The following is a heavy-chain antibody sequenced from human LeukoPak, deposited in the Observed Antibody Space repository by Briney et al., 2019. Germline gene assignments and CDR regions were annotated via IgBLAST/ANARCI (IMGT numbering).Heavy chain of an antibody. V-gene: IGHV3-43*01. J-gene: IGHJ4*02. D-gene: IGHD3-10*02. Sequence: GGSLRLSCATSGFNFDRYTIHWVRQEPGKGLEWVSLAGWAGGTTFYSNSVRGRFTISRDSGRKSVYLQMNSLTTDDTAFYFCAKELDTMFFDYWGQGALVTVSS. CDR3: AKELDTMFFDY. CDR2: AGWAGGTT. CDR1: GFNFDRYT.